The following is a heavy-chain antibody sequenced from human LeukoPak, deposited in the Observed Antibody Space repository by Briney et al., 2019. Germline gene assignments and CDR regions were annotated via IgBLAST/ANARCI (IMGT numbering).Heavy chain of an antibody. D-gene: IGHD3-22*01. CDR3: ARPYYYDSSGYYSFFDY. Sequence: GESLKISCKGSRYSLTSYWIGWVRQMPGKGLAWMGIIYPGDSDTRYSPSFQGQVTISADKSISTAYLQWSSLKASDTAMYYCARPYYYDSSGYYSFFDYWGQGTLVTVSS. V-gene: IGHV5-51*01. CDR1: RYSLTSYW. CDR2: IYPGDSDT. J-gene: IGHJ4*02.